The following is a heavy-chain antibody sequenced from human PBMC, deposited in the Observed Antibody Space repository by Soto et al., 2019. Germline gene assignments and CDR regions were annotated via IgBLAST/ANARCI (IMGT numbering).Heavy chain of an antibody. CDR3: ARDLYPGVVVVAAIVHINWFDP. Sequence: GGSLRLSCAASGFTFSSYSMNWVRQAPGKGLEWVSSISSSSSYIYYADSVKGRFTISRDNAKNSLYLQMNSLRAEDTAVYYCARDLYPGVVVVAAIVHINWFDPWGQGTLVTVSS. J-gene: IGHJ5*02. CDR1: GFTFSSYS. V-gene: IGHV3-21*01. CDR2: ISSSSSYI. D-gene: IGHD2-15*01.